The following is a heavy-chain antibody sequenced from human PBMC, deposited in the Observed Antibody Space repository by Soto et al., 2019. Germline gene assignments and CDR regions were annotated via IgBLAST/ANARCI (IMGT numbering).Heavy chain of an antibody. CDR1: GGTFSSYA. J-gene: IGHJ3*02. Sequence: LVKVSCKASGGTFSSYAISWVRQAPGQGLEWMGGIIPIFGTANYAQKFQGRVTITADESTTTAYMELSSLRSEDTAVYYCARDLSSSSLGAFDIWGQGTMVTVSS. V-gene: IGHV1-69*13. CDR2: IIPIFGTA. CDR3: ARDLSSSSLGAFDI. D-gene: IGHD6-6*01.